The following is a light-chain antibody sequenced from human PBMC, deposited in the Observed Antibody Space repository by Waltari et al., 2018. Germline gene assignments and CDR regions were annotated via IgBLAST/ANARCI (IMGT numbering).Light chain of an antibody. CDR1: QSVLSSSNNKNY. Sequence: DIVMTQSPDSLAVSLGERATINCKSSQSVLSSSNNKNYLGWYQQKTGQTPKLLISWTSTREFGVPDRFSGSGSGTDFTLTISSLQAEDVAVYYCQQCYTYPYTFGQGTKLEIK. CDR2: WTS. V-gene: IGKV4-1*01. J-gene: IGKJ2*01. CDR3: QQCYTYPYT.